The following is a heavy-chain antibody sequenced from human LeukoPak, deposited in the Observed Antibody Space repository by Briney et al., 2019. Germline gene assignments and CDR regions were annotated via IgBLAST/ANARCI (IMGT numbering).Heavy chain of an antibody. Sequence: PSETLSLTCAVSGGSISGGGYSWSWVRQPPGKGLEWIGYIYHSGSTYYNPSLKSRVTISVDRSKNQFSLKLSSVTAADTAVYYCARDYYYGSGSYWFDPWGQGTLVTVSS. CDR2: IYHSGST. D-gene: IGHD3-10*01. J-gene: IGHJ5*02. CDR3: ARDYYYGSGSYWFDP. V-gene: IGHV4-30-2*01. CDR1: GGSISGGGYS.